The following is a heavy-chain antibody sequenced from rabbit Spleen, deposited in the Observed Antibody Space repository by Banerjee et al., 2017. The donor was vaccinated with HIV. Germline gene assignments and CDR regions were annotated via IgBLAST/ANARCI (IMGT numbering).Heavy chain of an antibody. CDR2: IYAGSSGNT. Sequence: QSLQESGGGLFQPGASLTLTCTASGFSFSSTYYIHWVRQAPGKGLEWIACIYAGSSGNTWYASWVNGRFSISRSTSLNTVTLQMTSLTAADTATYFCARDLTIVIGWNFNLWGQGTLVTVS. CDR3: ARDLTIVIGWNFNL. CDR1: GFSFSSTYY. V-gene: IGHV1S40*01. J-gene: IGHJ4*01. D-gene: IGHD2-1*01.